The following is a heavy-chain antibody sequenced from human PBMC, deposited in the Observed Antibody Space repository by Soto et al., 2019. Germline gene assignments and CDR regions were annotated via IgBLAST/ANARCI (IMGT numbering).Heavy chain of an antibody. CDR1: GGSFSGYY. D-gene: IGHD3-3*01. CDR2: INHSGST. V-gene: IGHV4-34*01. CDR3: ARRGRGGTFDY. J-gene: IGHJ4*02. Sequence: SETLSLTCAVYGGSFSGYYWSWIRQPPGKGLEWIGEINHSGSTNYNPSLKSRVTISVDTSKNQFSLKLSSVTAADTAVYYCARRGRGGTFDYWGQGTLVTVSS.